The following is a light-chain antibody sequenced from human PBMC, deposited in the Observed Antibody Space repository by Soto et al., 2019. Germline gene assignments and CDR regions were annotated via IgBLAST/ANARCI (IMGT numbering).Light chain of an antibody. V-gene: IGKV3-11*01. Sequence: EIVLTQSPATLSLSPGERATLSCRASQSVGTYFAWYQQKPGQAPRLLIYDSSNRATGIPARFSGSGSGTDVTLTISSLEPEDFAVYYCQQRSAWPSTFGGGTQVQIK. CDR2: DSS. CDR1: QSVGTY. J-gene: IGKJ4*01. CDR3: QQRSAWPST.